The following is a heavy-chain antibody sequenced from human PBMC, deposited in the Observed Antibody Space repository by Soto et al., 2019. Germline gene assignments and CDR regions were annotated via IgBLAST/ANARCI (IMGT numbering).Heavy chain of an antibody. V-gene: IGHV3-23*01. J-gene: IGHJ4*02. CDR3: AKAPSAYSYGFYDY. CDR2: ISGPGDST. Sequence: DVQLLESGGGLVQPGGSLRLTCAASGFSFSNYADYAMSWVRQAPGKGLEWVSVISGPGDSTYYADSVKGHFTISRDNSNNRLYLQMNSLRAEVTAVYYCAKAPSAYSYGFYDYWGQGTLVTVSS. D-gene: IGHD5-18*01. CDR1: GFSFSNYADYA.